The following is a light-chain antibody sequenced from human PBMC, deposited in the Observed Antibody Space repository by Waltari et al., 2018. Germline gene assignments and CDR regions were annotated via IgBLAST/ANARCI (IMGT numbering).Light chain of an antibody. J-gene: IGLJ2*01. CDR2: EVN. CDR3: CSYAGTPRVV. CDR1: NNDIGSYNL. V-gene: IGLV2-23*02. Sequence: QSALTQPASVSGSPGQSITISCTGTNNDIGSYNLVPWYQPHPGKAPKVIIFEVNKRPSGVSNRFSGAKSGNTASLTVSGLHPEDEADYYCCSYAGTPRVVFGGGTKLTVL.